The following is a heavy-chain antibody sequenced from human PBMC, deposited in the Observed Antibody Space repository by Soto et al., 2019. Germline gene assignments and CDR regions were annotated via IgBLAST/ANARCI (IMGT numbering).Heavy chain of an antibody. J-gene: IGHJ6*02. CDR1: GFIFSDYY. D-gene: IGHD6-19*01. Sequence: LRLSCVASGFIFSDYYMAWIRRAPGKGLEWVSYISDGGSYTNHGNSVRGRVSVSRDDARNSLYLQINNLRVEDTGVYYCARAPGAVNSYAGVDVWGQGTTVTVSS. V-gene: IGHV3-11*05. CDR2: ISDGGSYT. CDR3: ARAPGAVNSYAGVDV.